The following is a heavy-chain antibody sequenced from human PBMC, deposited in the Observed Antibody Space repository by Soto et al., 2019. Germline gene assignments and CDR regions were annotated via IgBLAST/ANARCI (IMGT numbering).Heavy chain of an antibody. Sequence: PSETLSLTCAVYGGSFSGYYWSWIRQPPGKGLEWIGEINHSGSTNYNPSLKSRVTISVDTSKNQFSLKLSSVTAADTAVYYCARAPIQLWYPDYYYGMDVWGQGTTVTVSS. CDR3: ARAPIQLWYPDYYYGMDV. V-gene: IGHV4-34*01. J-gene: IGHJ6*02. CDR1: GGSFSGYY. CDR2: INHSGST. D-gene: IGHD5-18*01.